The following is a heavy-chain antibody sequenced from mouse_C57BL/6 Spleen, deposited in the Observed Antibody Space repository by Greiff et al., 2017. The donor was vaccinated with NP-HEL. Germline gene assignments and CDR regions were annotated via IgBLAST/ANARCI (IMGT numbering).Heavy chain of an antibody. CDR1: GYTFTDYY. CDR3: ARGGIYYDYDDAMDY. D-gene: IGHD2-4*01. Sequence: VHVKQSGPVLVKPGASVKMSCKASGYTFTDYYMNWVKQSHGKSLEWIGVINPYNGGTSYNQKFKGKATLTVDKSSSTAYMELNSLTSEDSAVYYCARGGIYYDYDDAMDYWGQGTSVTVSS. J-gene: IGHJ4*01. CDR2: INPYNGGT. V-gene: IGHV1-19*01.